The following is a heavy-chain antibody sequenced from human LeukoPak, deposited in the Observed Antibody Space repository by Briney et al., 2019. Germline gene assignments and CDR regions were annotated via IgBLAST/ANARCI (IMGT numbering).Heavy chain of an antibody. J-gene: IGHJ4*02. CDR3: ARGEGIDY. CDR2: ISGSGGST. V-gene: IGHV3-23*01. CDR1: GFTFSSYA. D-gene: IGHD3-10*01. Sequence: GGSLRLSCAASGFTFSSYAMSWVRQAPGKGLEWVSAISGSGGSTYYADSVKGRFTISRDNSKNSLYLQMNSLRTEDTALYYCARGEGIDYWGQGTLVTVSS.